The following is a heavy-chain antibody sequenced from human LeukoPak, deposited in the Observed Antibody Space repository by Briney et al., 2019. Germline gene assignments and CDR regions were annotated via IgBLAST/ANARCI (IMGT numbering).Heavy chain of an antibody. Sequence: GGSLRLSCAGSGFTFSSYGMSWVRQAPGKGLEWVSALSGSGGRTYYADSARGRFTISRDNSKNTLYLQMNSLRAEDAAVYFCAKAPVTSCRGAYCYPFDSWGQGTLVTVSS. J-gene: IGHJ4*02. V-gene: IGHV3-23*01. D-gene: IGHD2-21*01. CDR2: LSGSGGRT. CDR1: GFTFSSYG. CDR3: AKAPVTSCRGAYCYPFDS.